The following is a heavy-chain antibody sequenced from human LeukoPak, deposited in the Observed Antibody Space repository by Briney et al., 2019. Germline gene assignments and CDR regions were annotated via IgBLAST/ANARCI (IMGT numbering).Heavy chain of an antibody. D-gene: IGHD6-25*01. CDR3: AKEIGAAIYFDF. Sequence: GGSLRLSCAAPGFTFSSYAMSWVRQAPGKGLEWVPSISGSGRTTHYADSVKGRFTISRENSRNTMYMQMNSLRAEDTAIYYCAKEIGAAIYFDFWGQGTVVTVSS. J-gene: IGHJ4*02. CDR1: GFTFSSYA. V-gene: IGHV3-23*01. CDR2: ISGSGRTT.